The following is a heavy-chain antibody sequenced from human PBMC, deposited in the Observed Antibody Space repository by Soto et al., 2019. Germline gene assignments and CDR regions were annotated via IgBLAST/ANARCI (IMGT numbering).Heavy chain of an antibody. V-gene: IGHV3-30*18. Sequence: QVQLVESGGGVVQPGRSLRLSCAASGFTFSSYGMHWVRQAPGKGLEWVAVISYDGSNKYYADSVKGRFTISRDNSKNTLYLQMNSLRAEDTAVYYCAKDRGPYSSGSVLDYWGQGTRVTVSA. CDR3: AKDRGPYSSGSVLDY. J-gene: IGHJ4*02. CDR2: ISYDGSNK. D-gene: IGHD6-19*01. CDR1: GFTFSSYG.